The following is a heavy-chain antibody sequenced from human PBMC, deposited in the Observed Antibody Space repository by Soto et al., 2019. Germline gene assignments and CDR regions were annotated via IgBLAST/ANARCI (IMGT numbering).Heavy chain of an antibody. CDR3: ARAWGRVFDY. Sequence: QVQLQESGPGLVKPSETLSLTCTVSGGSISSYYWRWLRQPPGKGLEWIGYIYYSGSTNYNPSLKSRVTISVDTSKNQFSLKLSSVTAADTAVYYCARAWGRVFDYWGQGTLVTVSS. D-gene: IGHD3-16*01. CDR2: IYYSGST. J-gene: IGHJ4*02. CDR1: GGSISSYY. V-gene: IGHV4-59*01.